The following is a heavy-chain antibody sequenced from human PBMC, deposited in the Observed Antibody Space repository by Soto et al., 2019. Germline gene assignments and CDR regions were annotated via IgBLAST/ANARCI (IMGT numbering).Heavy chain of an antibody. CDR2: ITSSSSTI. Sequence: EVQLVESGGGLVQPGGSLRLSCAASGFTFRSYSMNWVRQAPGKGLEWVSYITSSSSTIYYAGSVKGRFTISRDNVKNSLYLQMTSLRDEDTAVYYCAPPPTDYYDSSCHLDYSNWGQGTLVTGSS. CDR3: APPPTDYYDSSCHLDYSN. J-gene: IGHJ4*02. V-gene: IGHV3-48*02. D-gene: IGHD3-22*01. CDR1: GFTFRSYS.